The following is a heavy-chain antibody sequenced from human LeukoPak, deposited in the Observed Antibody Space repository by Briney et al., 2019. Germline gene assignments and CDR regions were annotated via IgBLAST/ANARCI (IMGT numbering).Heavy chain of an antibody. V-gene: IGHV3-7*03. CDR2: IKQDGSEK. D-gene: IGHD3-16*01. Sequence: GGSLRLSCAASGFTFSSYWMSWVRQAPGKGLEWVANIKQDGSEKYYVDSVKGRFTISRDNAKNSLYLQMNSLRAEDTAVYYCAREYSPTAPQTFFGDWGQGTLVTVSS. CDR3: AREYSPTAPQTFFGD. J-gene: IGHJ4*02. CDR1: GFTFSSYW.